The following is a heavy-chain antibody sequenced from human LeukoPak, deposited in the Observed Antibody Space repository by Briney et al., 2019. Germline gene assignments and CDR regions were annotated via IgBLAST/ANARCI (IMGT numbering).Heavy chain of an antibody. D-gene: IGHD3-9*01. CDR3: ARSAPTLTYDILTAYLGY. CDR2: INPNSGGT. V-gene: IGHV1-2*02. J-gene: IGHJ4*02. CDR1: GYTFTGYY. Sequence: ASVKVSCKASGYTFTGYYIHWVRQAPGQGLEWMGWINPNSGGTNYAQKFQGRVTMTRDTSISTAYMELSRLRSDDTAMYYCARSAPTLTYDILTAYLGYWGQGTLVTVSS.